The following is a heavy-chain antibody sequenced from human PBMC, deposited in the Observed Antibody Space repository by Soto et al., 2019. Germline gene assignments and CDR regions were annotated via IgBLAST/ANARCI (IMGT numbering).Heavy chain of an antibody. J-gene: IGHJ4*02. CDR1: GFTFSSYG. V-gene: IGHV3-33*01. D-gene: IGHD3-3*01. Sequence: GGSLRLSCAASGFTFSSYGMHWVRQAPGKGLEWVAVIWYDGSNKYYADSVKGRFTISRDNSKNTLYLQMNSLRAEDTAVYYCARDPSDFWSGYSFDYWGQGTLVTVSS. CDR2: IWYDGSNK. CDR3: ARDPSDFWSGYSFDY.